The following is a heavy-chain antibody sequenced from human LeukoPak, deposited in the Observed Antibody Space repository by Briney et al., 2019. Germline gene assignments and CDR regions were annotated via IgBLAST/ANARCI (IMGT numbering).Heavy chain of an antibody. CDR1: GFTFSSYE. CDR3: ARTYYYDSSGYHDY. Sequence: GGSLRLSCAASGFTFSSYEMNWVRQAPGKGLEWVSYISSSGSTIYYADSVKGRFTISRDNAKSSLYLQMNSLRAEDTAVYYCARTYYYDSSGYHDYWGQGTLVTVSS. D-gene: IGHD3-22*01. CDR2: ISSSGSTI. J-gene: IGHJ4*02. V-gene: IGHV3-48*03.